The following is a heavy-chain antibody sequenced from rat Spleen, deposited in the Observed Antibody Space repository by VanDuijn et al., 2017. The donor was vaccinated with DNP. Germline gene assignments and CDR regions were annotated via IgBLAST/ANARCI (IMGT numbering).Heavy chain of an antibody. CDR2: ISFSGSP. Sequence: EVQLQESGPGLVKPSQSLSLTCSVTGYSITSNSWGWIRRFPGNKMEYIGHISFSGSPNYNPSLKSRISITRDTSKNLFFLHLDSVTTEETATYYCERWVWYFDYWGQGIIVTVSS. CDR1: GYSITSNS. J-gene: IGHJ2*01. V-gene: IGHV3-1*01. CDR3: ERWVWYFDY.